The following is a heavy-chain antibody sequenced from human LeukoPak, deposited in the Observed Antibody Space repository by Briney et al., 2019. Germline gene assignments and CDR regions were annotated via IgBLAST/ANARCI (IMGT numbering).Heavy chain of an antibody. CDR1: GFTFSSYA. V-gene: IGHV3-23*01. CDR3: AKSGPNGYYYYYGMDV. Sequence: GGSLRLSCAASGFTFSSYAMSWVRQAPGKGLEWVSAISGSGGSTYYADSVKGRFTISRDNSKNMLYLQMNSLRAEDTAVYYCAKSGPNGYYYYYGMDVWGQGTTVTVSS. CDR2: ISGSGGST. D-gene: IGHD3-10*01. J-gene: IGHJ6*02.